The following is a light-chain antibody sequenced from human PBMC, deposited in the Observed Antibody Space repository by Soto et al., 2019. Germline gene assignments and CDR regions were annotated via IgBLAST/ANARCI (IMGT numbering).Light chain of an antibody. CDR2: SAS. V-gene: IGKV1-39*01. Sequence: DIQMTQSPSSLSASVGDRVTITCQASHSIATYLNWYQHKPGKAPELLIYSASNLQGGVPSRFSGSGSGTDFTLTISSLDPEDFATYFCQQSLSNPYTFGQWTKVDIK. J-gene: IGKJ2*01. CDR1: HSIATY. CDR3: QQSLSNPYT.